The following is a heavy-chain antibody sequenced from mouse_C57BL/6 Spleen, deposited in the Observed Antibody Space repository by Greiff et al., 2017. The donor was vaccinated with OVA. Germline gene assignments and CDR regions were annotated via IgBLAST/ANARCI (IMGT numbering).Heavy chain of an antibody. V-gene: IGHV1-69*01. J-gene: IGHJ2*01. CDR2: IDPADGDT. Sequence: QVQLQQPGPELVMPGASVKLSCKASGYAFTSSWMNWVKQRPGQGLEWIGGIDPADGDTNYNQKFKGKATLTVDKSSSTAYMQLSSLTSEDSAVYYCARGGNYLDYWGQGTTLTVSS. CDR1: GYAFTSSW. CDR3: ARGGNYLDY.